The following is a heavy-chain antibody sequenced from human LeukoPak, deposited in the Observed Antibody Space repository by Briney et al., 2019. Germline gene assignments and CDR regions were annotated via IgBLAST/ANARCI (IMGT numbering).Heavy chain of an antibody. CDR2: IYYSGNT. D-gene: IGHD6-13*01. Sequence: PSETLSLTCTVSGGSISSYYWSWIRQPPGKELEWIGYIYYSGNTNYNPSLKSRVTISIDTSKNQFSLKLSSLTAADTAVYYCAACGSSWTNFDFWGQGTLVTVSS. CDR1: GGSISSYY. J-gene: IGHJ4*02. CDR3: AACGSSWTNFDF. V-gene: IGHV4-59*01.